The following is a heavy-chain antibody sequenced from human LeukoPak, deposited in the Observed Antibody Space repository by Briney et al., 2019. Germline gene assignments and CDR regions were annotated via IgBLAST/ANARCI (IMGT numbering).Heavy chain of an antibody. CDR1: GGSILSTNW. V-gene: IGHV4-4*02. Sequence: SETLSLTCAVSGGSILSTNWWSGGRQPPGRGLEWIGEVHLSGASNYNPSLKRRVNMSTDKSRNQLSLELTSVTAADTAMYYCARESGAFSPFGFWGQGTLVTVSS. D-gene: IGHD1-26*01. J-gene: IGHJ1*01. CDR2: VHLSGAS. CDR3: ARESGAFSPFGF.